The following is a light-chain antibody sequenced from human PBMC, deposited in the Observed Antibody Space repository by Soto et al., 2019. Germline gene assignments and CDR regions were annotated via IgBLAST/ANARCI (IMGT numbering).Light chain of an antibody. CDR2: EVS. V-gene: IGLV2-14*01. CDR3: SSFTSTSSTLV. Sequence: HSALTQPASVSGSPGQSITISCTGTSSDVGGYNYVSWYQQHPGKPPKLMICEVSNRPSGISYRFSGSKSGNTASLTISGIQAEDEADYYCSSFTSTSSTLVFGGGTKLTVL. CDR1: SSDVGGYNY. J-gene: IGLJ2*01.